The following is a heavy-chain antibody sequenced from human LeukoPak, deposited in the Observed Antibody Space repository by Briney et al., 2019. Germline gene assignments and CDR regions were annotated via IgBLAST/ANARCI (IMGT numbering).Heavy chain of an antibody. D-gene: IGHD6-6*01. Sequence: GGSLRLSCAASGFTFSSYAMHWVRQAPGKGLEWVAVISYDGSNKYYADSVKGRFTISRDNSENTLYPQMNSLRAEDTAVYYCARQASSSRKQFAYWGQGTLVTVSS. CDR3: ARQASSSRKQFAY. V-gene: IGHV3-30-3*01. CDR1: GFTFSSYA. J-gene: IGHJ4*02. CDR2: ISYDGSNK.